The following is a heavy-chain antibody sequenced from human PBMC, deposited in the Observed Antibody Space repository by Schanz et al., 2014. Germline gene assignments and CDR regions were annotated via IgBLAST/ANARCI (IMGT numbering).Heavy chain of an antibody. V-gene: IGHV3-7*02. CDR3: VRVSFADPRLYRGMDRDIDY. CDR1: TFTFSSDW. D-gene: IGHD5-18*01. Sequence: DVQLLESGGGLVQPGGSLRLSCAASTFTFSSDWMSWVRQAPGKGLEWVANIKEDGSVKDYVDSVKGRFTISRDNAKNSLYLQMTSLRAEDTAVYYCVRVSFADPRLYRGMDRDIDYWGQGTLVTVSS. J-gene: IGHJ4*02. CDR2: IKEDGSVK.